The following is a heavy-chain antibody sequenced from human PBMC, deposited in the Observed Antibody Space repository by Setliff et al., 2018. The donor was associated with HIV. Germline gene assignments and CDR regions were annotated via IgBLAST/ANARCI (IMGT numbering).Heavy chain of an antibody. J-gene: IGHJ4*02. CDR3: ARDFYCMGRWFGELRPFDY. V-gene: IGHV1-18*01. CDR2: ISVYSDNK. Sequence: ASVKVSCKASGYTFTSYGSSGVRQAPGQGLEWMGWISVYSDNKNYAQKFQGRVTMTTDTSTSTAYMELWSLRSDDTAVYYCARDFYCMGRWFGELRPFDYWGQGTLVTVSS. CDR1: GYTFTSYG. D-gene: IGHD3-10*01.